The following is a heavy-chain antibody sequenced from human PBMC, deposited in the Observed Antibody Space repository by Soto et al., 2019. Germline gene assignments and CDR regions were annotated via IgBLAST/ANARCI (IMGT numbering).Heavy chain of an antibody. Sequence: PGWSLRLSCAASGFTFSSYAMSWVRQAPGKGLEWVSAISGSGGSTYYADSVKGRFTISRDNSKNTLYLQMNSLRAEDTAVYYCEKGFKEWLPFVPFDPWGQGTLVTVSS. CDR3: EKGFKEWLPFVPFDP. V-gene: IGHV3-23*01. D-gene: IGHD3-3*01. J-gene: IGHJ5*02. CDR1: GFTFSSYA. CDR2: ISGSGGST.